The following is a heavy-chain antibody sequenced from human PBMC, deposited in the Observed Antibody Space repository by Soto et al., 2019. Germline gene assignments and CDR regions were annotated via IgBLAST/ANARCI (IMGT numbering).Heavy chain of an antibody. Sequence: PGGSLRLSCADSGFTFTRCGMHWVRQTPGKGLVLVSQITGDGSTTNYADSVRGRFTISRDNAKNTLHLQMNSLRDEDTAIYYCARENWYSLDVWGQGTTVTVSS. V-gene: IGHV3-74*01. CDR1: GFTFTRCG. J-gene: IGHJ6*02. D-gene: IGHD1-26*01. CDR3: ARENWYSLDV. CDR2: ITGDGSTT.